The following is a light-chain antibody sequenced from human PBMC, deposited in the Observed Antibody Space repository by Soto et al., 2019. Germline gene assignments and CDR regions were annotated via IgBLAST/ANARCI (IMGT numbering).Light chain of an antibody. J-gene: IGKJ1*01. CDR3: QQYNSDSRT. CDR1: QSISAW. Sequence: DIQMTQSPSTLSASVGDRVTITCRASQSISAWLAWYQQKPGKAPKLLIYKASSLESGVPSRFSGSGFGTEFTLTISSLQPDDFATYYCQQYNSDSRTFGQGTKVEIK. V-gene: IGKV1-5*03. CDR2: KAS.